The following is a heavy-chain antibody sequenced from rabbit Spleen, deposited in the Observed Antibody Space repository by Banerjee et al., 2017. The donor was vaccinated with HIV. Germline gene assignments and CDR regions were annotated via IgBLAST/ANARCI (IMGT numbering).Heavy chain of an antibody. CDR2: IDTGSSGFT. Sequence: VESGGGLVKPGASLTLTCIASGVSFSGNSYMRWVRQAPGKGLEWIACIDTGSSGFTYFATWAKGRFTCSKTSSTTVTLQMTRLTAADTATYFCARDTSSSFSSYGMDLWGPGTLVTVS. CDR1: GVSFSGNSY. D-gene: IGHD1-1*01. J-gene: IGHJ6*01. CDR3: ARDTSSSFSSYGMDL. V-gene: IGHV1S40*01.